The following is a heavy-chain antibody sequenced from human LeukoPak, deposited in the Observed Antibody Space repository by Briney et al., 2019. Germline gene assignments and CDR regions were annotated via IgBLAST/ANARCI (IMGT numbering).Heavy chain of an antibody. CDR1: GFTFSSHW. CDR3: ATMVRGDSYYYMDV. D-gene: IGHD3-10*01. J-gene: IGHJ6*03. V-gene: IGHV3-74*01. CDR2: IHPDGTTT. Sequence: GGSLRLSCAASGFTFSSHWMHWVRQAPGKGLVWVSRIHPDGTTTAYVDSVKGQFTISRDNAKSTLYLQVNSLRAEDTAVYYCATMVRGDSYYYMDVWGKETTVTVYS.